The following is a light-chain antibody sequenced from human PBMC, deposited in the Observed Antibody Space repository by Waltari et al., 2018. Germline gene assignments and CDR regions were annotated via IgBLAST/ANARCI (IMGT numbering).Light chain of an antibody. J-gene: IGLJ3*02. Sequence: SHVLTQPPSVSVAPGQTAKITCVGNSVGSESVHWYQQKSGRAPEVVVYDDSARPSGIPERISGAKSGNTATLTIARVEAGDEADYYCQLWDGITDHWVFGGGTKVTVL. CDR1: SVGSES. V-gene: IGLV3-21*02. CDR2: DDS. CDR3: QLWDGITDHWV.